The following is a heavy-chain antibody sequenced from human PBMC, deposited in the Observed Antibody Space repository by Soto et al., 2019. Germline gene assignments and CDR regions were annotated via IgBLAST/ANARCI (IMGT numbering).Heavy chain of an antibody. CDR3: EVAVAGYPSVAFDI. J-gene: IGHJ3*02. CDR2: IYYSGST. D-gene: IGHD6-19*01. V-gene: IGHV4-39*01. CDR1: GGSISSSSYY. Sequence: PSETLSLTCTVSGGSISSSSYYWGWIRQPPGKGLEWIGSIYYSGSTYYNPSLKSRVTISVDTSKNQFSLKLSSVTAADTAVYYCEVAVAGYPSVAFDIWGQGTMVTV.